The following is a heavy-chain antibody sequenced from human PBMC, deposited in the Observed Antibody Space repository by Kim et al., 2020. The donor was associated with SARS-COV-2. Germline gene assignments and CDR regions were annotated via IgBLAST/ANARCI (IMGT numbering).Heavy chain of an antibody. CDR1: GGSFSGYY. Sequence: SETLSLTCAVYGGSFSGYYWSWIRQPPGKGLEWIGEINHSGSTNYNPSLKSRVTISVDTSKNQFSLKLSSVTAADTAVYYCARVRYYDILTGYLPTEAFDYWGQGTLVTVSS. J-gene: IGHJ4*02. D-gene: IGHD3-9*01. CDR3: ARVRYYDILTGYLPTEAFDY. CDR2: INHSGST. V-gene: IGHV4-34*01.